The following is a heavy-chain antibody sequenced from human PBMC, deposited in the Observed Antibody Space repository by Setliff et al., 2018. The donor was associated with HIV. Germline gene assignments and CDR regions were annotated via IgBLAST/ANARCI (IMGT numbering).Heavy chain of an antibody. V-gene: IGHV4-30-4*01. CDR3: ARRSRKSGETDY. J-gene: IGHJ4*02. CDR2: IYYSGSA. Sequence: SETLSLTCTVSGGSISSDDSYWSWIRQPPGKGLQWIGYIYYSGSAYYNPSLRSRVTISTDSSKSQFSLNLNSVSAADTAMYYCARRSRKSGETDYWGQGTLVTVSS. D-gene: IGHD3-10*01. CDR1: GGSISSDDSY.